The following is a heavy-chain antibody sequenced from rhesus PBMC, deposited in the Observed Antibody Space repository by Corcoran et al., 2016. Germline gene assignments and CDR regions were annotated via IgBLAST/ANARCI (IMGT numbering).Heavy chain of an antibody. J-gene: IGHJ4*01. CDR2: IYGSRGST. CDR1: GGSISGGYD. D-gene: IGHD6-31*01. Sequence: QVQLQESGPGVVKPSETLSLTCAVSGGSISGGYDWSWIRQPPGKGLKWIGYIYGSRGSTNYNPALKHRVTILKDASKNEFSLKLSSVTAADTAVYYCARDRAAAGRFDYWGQGVLVTVSS. V-gene: IGHV4-76*01. CDR3: ARDRAAAGRFDY.